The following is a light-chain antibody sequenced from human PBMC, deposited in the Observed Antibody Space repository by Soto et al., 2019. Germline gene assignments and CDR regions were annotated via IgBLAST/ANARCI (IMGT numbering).Light chain of an antibody. CDR3: QHYNSYSEA. CDR2: KAS. CDR1: QTISSW. J-gene: IGKJ1*01. Sequence: DIQMSQSPAALSVSIGDRVTITCRASQTISSWLAWYQQKPGKAPKLLIYKASTLKSGVPSRFSGSGSGTEFTLTISSLQPDDFATYYCQHYNSYSEAFGQGAKVAIK. V-gene: IGKV1-5*03.